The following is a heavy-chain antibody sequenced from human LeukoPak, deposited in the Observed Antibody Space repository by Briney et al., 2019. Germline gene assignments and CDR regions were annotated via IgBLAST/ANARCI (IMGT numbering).Heavy chain of an antibody. V-gene: IGHV3-74*01. CDR3: AKDPRGSYGYDAFDI. Sequence: GGSLRLPCAASGFTFSSYWMHWVRQAPGKGLVWVSRINSDGSSTSYADSVKGRFTISRDNSKNTLYLQMNSLRAEDTAVYYCAKDPRGSYGYDAFDIWGQGTMVTVSS. D-gene: IGHD1-26*01. J-gene: IGHJ3*02. CDR2: INSDGSST. CDR1: GFTFSSYW.